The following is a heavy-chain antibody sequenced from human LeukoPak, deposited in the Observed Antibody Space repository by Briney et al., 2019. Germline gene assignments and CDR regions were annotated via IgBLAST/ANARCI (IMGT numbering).Heavy chain of an antibody. CDR1: GFTFSSYA. D-gene: IGHD2-2*01. CDR3: AKGTQLLYYSYYGMDV. CDR2: ISGRGGST. Sequence: GRSLRLSCVASGFTFSSYAMTWVRQAPGKGLEWVSAISGRGGSTYYADSVKGRFTLSRDNSKNTLYLQMDSLRAEDTAVYYCAKGTQLLYYSYYGMDVWGQGTTVTVSS. V-gene: IGHV3-23*01. J-gene: IGHJ6*02.